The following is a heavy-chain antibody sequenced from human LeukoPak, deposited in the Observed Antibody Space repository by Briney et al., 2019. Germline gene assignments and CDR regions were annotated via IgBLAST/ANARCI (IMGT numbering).Heavy chain of an antibody. CDR1: GGSFSGYY. Sequence: SETLSLTCAVYGGSFSGYYWSWIRQPPGKGLEWIGEINHSGNTNYNPSLKSRVTISVDTSKNQFSLKLSSVTAADTAVYYCARGALGAARGVPPYYYYYGMDVWGQGTTVTVSS. CDR2: INHSGNT. V-gene: IGHV4-34*01. D-gene: IGHD6-6*01. CDR3: ARGALGAARGVPPYYYYYGMDV. J-gene: IGHJ6*02.